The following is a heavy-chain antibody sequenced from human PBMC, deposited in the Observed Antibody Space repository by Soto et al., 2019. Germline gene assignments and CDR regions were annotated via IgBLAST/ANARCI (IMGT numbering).Heavy chain of an antibody. J-gene: IGHJ4*02. CDR1: GYTFTNYY. CDR3: ARNDNSGLDY. D-gene: IGHD3-22*01. Sequence: ASVKVSCKASGYTFTNYYMHWARQAPGQGLEWMGFINPSGGSTSYAQKFQGRVTMTRDTSTSTVYMELSSLRSEDTAVYYCARNDNSGLDYWGQGTLVTVSS. CDR2: INPSGGST. V-gene: IGHV1-46*01.